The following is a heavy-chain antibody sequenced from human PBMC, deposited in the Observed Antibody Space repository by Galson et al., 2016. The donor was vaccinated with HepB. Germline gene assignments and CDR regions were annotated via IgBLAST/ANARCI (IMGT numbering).Heavy chain of an antibody. D-gene: IGHD2-15*01. J-gene: IGHJ4*02. CDR1: GFTFSSYV. Sequence: SLRLSCAASGFTFSSYVMSWVRQTPGEGLEWVSAIRDSGDSTYYADSVKGRFTISRDNSKSTLYLQMNSLRPDDTAVYYCAKIMRGASIDVVWDYWGLGTLVTVSS. V-gene: IGHV3-23*01. CDR2: IRDSGDST. CDR3: AKIMRGASIDVVWDY.